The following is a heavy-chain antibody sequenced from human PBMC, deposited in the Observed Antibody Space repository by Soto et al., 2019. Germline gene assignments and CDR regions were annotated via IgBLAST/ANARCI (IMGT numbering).Heavy chain of an antibody. CDR3: ARAGLWFGDFDH. Sequence: QVQLQESGPGLVKPSETLSLTCTVSGGSIHNYYWSWIRQPPGKTLEWLGYVYYTGTTIYNPSLESRVAISVDMSKNHFSLSLTSVTAADTAVYYCARAGLWFGDFDHWGQGAPVIVSS. CDR2: VYYTGTT. J-gene: IGHJ4*02. CDR1: GGSIHNYY. D-gene: IGHD3-10*01. V-gene: IGHV4-59*01.